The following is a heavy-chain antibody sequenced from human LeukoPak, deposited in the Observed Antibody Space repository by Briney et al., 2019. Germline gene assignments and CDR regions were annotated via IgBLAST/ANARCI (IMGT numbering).Heavy chain of an antibody. D-gene: IGHD3-3*01. Sequence: GGSLRLSCAASGFTFRTYNMNWVRQAPGKGLEWISYISSSSSTIYYADSVKGRFTISRDNAKNSLYLQMNSLRAEDTAVYYCARGPQDYDFWSGYYPNWFDPWGQGTLVTVSS. CDR3: ARGPQDYDFWSGYYPNWFDP. CDR1: GFTFRTYN. V-gene: IGHV3-48*01. J-gene: IGHJ5*02. CDR2: ISSSSSTI.